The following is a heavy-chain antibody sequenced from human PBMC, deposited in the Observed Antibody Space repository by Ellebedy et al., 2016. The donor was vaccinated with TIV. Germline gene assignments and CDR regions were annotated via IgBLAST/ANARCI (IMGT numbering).Heavy chain of an antibody. V-gene: IGHV3-23*01. CDR2: ITVRSIET. Sequence: GESLKISCVASGLTFDKAWLTWVRQPPGKGLEWVSAITVRSIETFYADSVKGRFAISRDDSRNTLYLRLSSLRAEDAAVYYCARGRRDFDVWGQGTMVTVAS. D-gene: IGHD1-14*01. CDR3: ARGRRDFDV. CDR1: GLTFDKAW. J-gene: IGHJ3*01.